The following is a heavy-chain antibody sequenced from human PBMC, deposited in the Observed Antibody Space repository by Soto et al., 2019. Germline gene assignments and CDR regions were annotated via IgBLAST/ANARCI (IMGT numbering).Heavy chain of an antibody. CDR1: GFTVTSNY. Sequence: PGGSLRLSCEASGFTVTSNYTGCVRQAPGKGLEWVSAISGSGGSTYYADSVKGRFTISRDNSKNTLYLQMNSLRAEDTAVYYCAKFALFHDYWGQGTLVTVSS. V-gene: IGHV3-23*01. CDR3: AKFALFHDY. J-gene: IGHJ4*02. CDR2: ISGSGGST.